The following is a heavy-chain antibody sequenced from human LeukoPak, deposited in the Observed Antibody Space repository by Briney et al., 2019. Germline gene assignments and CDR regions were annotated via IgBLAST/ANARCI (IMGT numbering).Heavy chain of an antibody. V-gene: IGHV3-48*03. J-gene: IGHJ5*02. CDR3: ARSDH. Sequence: PGGSLRLSCAASGFTFSSYDMNWVRQAPGKGLEWVSFISSSGSTTYYADSVKGRLTISRDNAKNSLFLQMNSLRGEDTAVYYCARSDHWGQGTLVTVSS. CDR2: ISSSGSTT. CDR1: GFTFSSYD.